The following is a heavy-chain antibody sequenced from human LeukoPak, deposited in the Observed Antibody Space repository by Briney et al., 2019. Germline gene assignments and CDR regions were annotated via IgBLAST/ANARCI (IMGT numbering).Heavy chain of an antibody. J-gene: IGHJ6*02. V-gene: IGHV3-21*01. CDR2: ISSSSSYI. CDR1: GFTFSSYS. Sequence: GGSLRLSCAASGFTFSSYSMNWVRQAPGKGLEWVSSISSSSSYIYYADSVKGRFTISRDNAKNTVYLQMNSLRTEDTAVYYCARGLPNYYGMDVWGQGTTVTVSS. CDR3: ARGLPNYYGMDV.